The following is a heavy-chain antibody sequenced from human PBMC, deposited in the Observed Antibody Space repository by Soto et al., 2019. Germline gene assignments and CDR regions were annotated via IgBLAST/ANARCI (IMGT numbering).Heavy chain of an antibody. CDR3: EGSWT. J-gene: IGHJ1*01. Sequence: EVQVLESGGGLVQPGGSLRLSCAASGFTIRNYAMIWVRQAPGKALEWVAGISGTTDRTYYRDSVEGRFTIFKDTSKNTLYLEMNSLRAEDTALYRCEGSWTWGQGTLVTVSS. V-gene: IGHV3-23*02. D-gene: IGHD5-12*01. CDR1: GFTIRNYA. CDR2: ISGTTDRT.